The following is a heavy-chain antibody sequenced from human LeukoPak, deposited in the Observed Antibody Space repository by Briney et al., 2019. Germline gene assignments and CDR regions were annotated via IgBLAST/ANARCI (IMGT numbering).Heavy chain of an antibody. V-gene: IGHV3-11*04. Sequence: GGSLRLSCAASGFTFSDYYMSWIRQAPGKGLEWVSYISSSGSTIYYADSVKGRFTISRDNAKNSLYLQMNSLRAEDTALYYCARLSAYYYGSYFYYYMDVWGKGTTVTVSS. D-gene: IGHD3-10*01. CDR2: ISSSGSTI. CDR1: GFTFSDYY. J-gene: IGHJ6*03. CDR3: ARLSAYYYGSYFYYYMDV.